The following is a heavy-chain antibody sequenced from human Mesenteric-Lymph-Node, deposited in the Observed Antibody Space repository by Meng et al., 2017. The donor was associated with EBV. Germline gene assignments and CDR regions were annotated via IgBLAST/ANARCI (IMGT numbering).Heavy chain of an antibody. D-gene: IGHD3-22*01. CDR3: ARYSASSGYYND. V-gene: IGHV4-34*01. CDR1: GRSFSVYY. Sequence: QGQLQQWGAGLLKPSETLSLTCAVYGRSFSVYYWSWIRQPPGKGLEWIGEINHSGSTNYNPSLKSRVTISVDTSKNQFSLKLSSVTAADTAVYYCARYSASSGYYNDWGQGTLVTVSS. J-gene: IGHJ4*02. CDR2: INHSGST.